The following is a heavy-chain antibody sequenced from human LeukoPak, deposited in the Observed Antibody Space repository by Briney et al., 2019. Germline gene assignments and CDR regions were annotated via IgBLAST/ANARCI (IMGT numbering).Heavy chain of an antibody. V-gene: IGHV4-59*01. CDR2: IYYSGST. D-gene: IGHD6-6*01. CDR1: GGSISSYY. Sequence: PSETLSLTCTVSGGSISSYYWSWIRQPPGKGLEWIGYIYYSGSTNYNPSLKSRVTISVDTSKNQFSLKLSSVTAADTAVYYRARVDPDSSSTLEVFDYWGQGTLVTASS. J-gene: IGHJ4*02. CDR3: ARVDPDSSSTLEVFDY.